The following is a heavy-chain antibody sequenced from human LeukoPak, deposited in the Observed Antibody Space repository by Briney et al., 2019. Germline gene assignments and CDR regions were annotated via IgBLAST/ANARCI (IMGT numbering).Heavy chain of an antibody. CDR2: IIPIFGTA. Sequence: SVKVSCKASGGTFSSYAISWVRQAPGQGLEWMGGIIPIFGTANYAQKFQGRVTITADESTSTAYMELSSLRSEDTAVYYCARGVVPAAMRGYFDYWGQGTLVTVSS. J-gene: IGHJ4*02. V-gene: IGHV1-69*01. CDR3: ARGVVPAAMRGYFDY. D-gene: IGHD2-2*01. CDR1: GGTFSSYA.